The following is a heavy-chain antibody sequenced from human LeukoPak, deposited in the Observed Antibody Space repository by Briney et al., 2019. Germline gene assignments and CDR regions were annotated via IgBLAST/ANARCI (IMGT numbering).Heavy chain of an antibody. Sequence: SVKVSCKASGGTFSSYAISWVRQAPGQGLEWMGGINPIFGTANYAQKFQGRVTTTADESASTAYMELSSLRSEDTAVYYCARGWVYATVAGSYYFDYWGQGTLVTLSS. CDR3: ARGWVYATVAGSYYFDY. CDR1: GGTFSSYA. D-gene: IGHD6-19*01. J-gene: IGHJ4*02. V-gene: IGHV1-69*13. CDR2: INPIFGTA.